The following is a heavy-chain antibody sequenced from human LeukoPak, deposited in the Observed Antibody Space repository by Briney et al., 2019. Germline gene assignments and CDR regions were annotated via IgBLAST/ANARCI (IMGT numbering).Heavy chain of an antibody. Sequence: SETLSLTCTVSGGSISSSSYYWGWIRQPTGKGVEWIGEFYHSGNTNYNLSRKSRVTISGDKYKNQLSLELLSVTSADTAVYYCATKRVVTAIHYFDYWGQGTLVTVSS. V-gene: IGHV4-39*07. J-gene: IGHJ4*02. CDR3: ATKRVVTAIHYFDY. CDR1: GGSISSSSYY. CDR2: FYHSGNT. D-gene: IGHD2-21*02.